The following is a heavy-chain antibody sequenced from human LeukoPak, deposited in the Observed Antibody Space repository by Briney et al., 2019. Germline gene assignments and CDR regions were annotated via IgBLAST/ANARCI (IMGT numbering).Heavy chain of an antibody. D-gene: IGHD6-13*01. J-gene: IGHJ4*02. CDR1: GFTFSSYA. V-gene: IGHV3-23*01. CDR3: AKDANTLSSSWYSWNY. CDR2: ISGSGGST. Sequence: GGSLRLSCAASGFTFSSYAMSWVRQAPGKGLEWVSAISGSGGSTYYADSVKGRFTIARDNSKNTLYLQMNSLRAEDTAVYYCAKDANTLSSSWYSWNYWGQGTLVTVSS.